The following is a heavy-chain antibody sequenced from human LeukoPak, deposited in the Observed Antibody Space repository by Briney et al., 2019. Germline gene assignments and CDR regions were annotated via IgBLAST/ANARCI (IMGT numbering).Heavy chain of an antibody. CDR1: GYSFTSYW. D-gene: IGHD3-16*01. J-gene: IGHJ3*02. V-gene: IGHV5-10-1*01. CDR3: ARPGLRVWDNDAFDI. Sequence: GESLKISCKGSGYSFTSYWISWVRQMPGKGLEWMGRIDPSDSYTNYSPSFQGHVTISADKSISTAYLQWSSLKASDTAMYYCARPGLRVWDNDAFDIWGQGTMVTVSS. CDR2: IDPSDSYT.